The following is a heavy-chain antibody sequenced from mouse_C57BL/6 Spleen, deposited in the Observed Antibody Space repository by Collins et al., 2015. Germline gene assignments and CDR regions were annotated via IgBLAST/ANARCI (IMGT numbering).Heavy chain of an antibody. Sequence: DVQLQESGPGMVKPSQSLSLTCTVTGYSITSGYDWHWIRHFPGNKLEWMGYISYSGSTNYNPSLKSRISITHDTSKNHFFLKLNSVTTEDTATYYCARGDYYYGSPAWFAYWGQGTLVTVSA. D-gene: IGHD1-1*01. CDR1: GYSITSGYD. CDR3: ARGDYYYGSPAWFAY. CDR2: ISYSGST. V-gene: IGHV3-1*01. J-gene: IGHJ3*01.